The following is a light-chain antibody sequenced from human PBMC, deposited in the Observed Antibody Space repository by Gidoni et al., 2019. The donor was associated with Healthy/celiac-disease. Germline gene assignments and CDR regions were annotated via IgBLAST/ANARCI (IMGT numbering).Light chain of an antibody. V-gene: IGKV2-28*01. Sequence: DIVMSQSPLSLPVTPGEPASISCRPSQSLLHSNGYNYLDWYLQKPGKSPRLLIYLGSNRASGVPDRFSGSGSGTDFTLKISRVEAEDVGVYYCMQARPSITFGQGTRLEIK. J-gene: IGKJ5*01. CDR2: LGS. CDR1: QSLLHSNGYNY. CDR3: MQARPSIT.